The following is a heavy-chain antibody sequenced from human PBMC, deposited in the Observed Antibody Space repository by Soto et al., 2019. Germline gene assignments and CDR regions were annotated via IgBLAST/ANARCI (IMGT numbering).Heavy chain of an antibody. D-gene: IGHD3-10*01. CDR2: ISYDGSNK. CDR1: GFTFSSYA. CDR3: ARGPTYYYNAFDS. Sequence: GGSLRLSCVASGFTFSSYAMHWVRQAPGKGLEWVAVISYDGSNKYYADSVKGRFTISRDNSKNTLYLQMNSLRAEDTAGYYCARGPTYYYNAFDSWGQGTMVTVSS. V-gene: IGHV3-30*04. J-gene: IGHJ3*02.